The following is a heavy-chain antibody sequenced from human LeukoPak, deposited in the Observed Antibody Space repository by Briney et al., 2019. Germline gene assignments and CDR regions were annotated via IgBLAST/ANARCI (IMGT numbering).Heavy chain of an antibody. Sequence: PGGSLRLSCAASGFTFDDYAMYWVRQAPGKGLEWVSGISWNSGSIGYADSVKGRFTISRDNAKNSLYLQMNSLRAEDTALYYCAKELYYYDSSGYDYWGQGTLVTVSS. V-gene: IGHV3-9*01. CDR1: GFTFDDYA. CDR2: ISWNSGSI. CDR3: AKELYYYDSSGYDY. J-gene: IGHJ4*02. D-gene: IGHD3-22*01.